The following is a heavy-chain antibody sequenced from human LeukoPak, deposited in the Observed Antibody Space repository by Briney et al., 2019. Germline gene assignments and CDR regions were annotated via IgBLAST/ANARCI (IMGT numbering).Heavy chain of an antibody. V-gene: IGHV3-30*04. D-gene: IGHD2-8*01. J-gene: IGHJ4*01. CDR2: ISDNGISA. CDR3: GRDLGCTNGVCSDY. Sequence: GSLRLSCAASGFTFNSYSIHWVRQAPGKGLGWVAVISDNGISAYYADSVRGRFTVSRENSRNTVSLQMSSLSAEDTAVYYCGRDLGCTNGVCSDYWGHGTLVTVSS. CDR1: GFTFNSYS.